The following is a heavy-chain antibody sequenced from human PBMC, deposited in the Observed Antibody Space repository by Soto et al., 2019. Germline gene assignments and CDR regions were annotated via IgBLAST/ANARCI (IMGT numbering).Heavy chain of an antibody. CDR2: MNPNSGNT. J-gene: IGHJ6*04. CDR3: ARGGVLLWLGELLYVAKAILDV. V-gene: IGHV1-8*01. CDR1: GYTFTSYD. D-gene: IGHD3-10*01. Sequence: ASVKVSCKASGYTFTSYDINWVRQATGQGLEWMGWMNPNSGNTGYAQKFQGRVTMTRNTSISTAYMELSSLRSEDTAVYYCARGGVLLWLGELLYVAKAILDVWGKGTTVTLSS.